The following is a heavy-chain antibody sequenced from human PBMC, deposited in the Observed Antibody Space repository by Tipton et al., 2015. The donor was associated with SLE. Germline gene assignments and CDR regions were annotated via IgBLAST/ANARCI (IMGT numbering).Heavy chain of an antibody. V-gene: IGHV1-69-2*01. CDR1: GYTFTSYG. Sequence: QLVQSGAEVKKPGASVKVSCKASGYTFTSYGINWVQQAPGKGLEWMGTVDPGDGETIYAAKFQGRVTITADTSTDTAYMELSSLISEDTAIYYCATYDSTGYFGLWGRGTLVTVSS. CDR3: ATYDSTGYFGL. CDR2: VDPGDGET. D-gene: IGHD3-16*01. J-gene: IGHJ2*01.